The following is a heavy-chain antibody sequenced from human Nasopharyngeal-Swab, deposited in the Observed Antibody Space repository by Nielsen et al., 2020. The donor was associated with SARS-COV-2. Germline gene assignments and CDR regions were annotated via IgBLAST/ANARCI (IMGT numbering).Heavy chain of an antibody. Sequence: WIRQPPGKGLEWIGNIHYSENTNYNPSLKSRVTMSVDTSTDQFSLKLRSVTAADTAVYYCARDRGYNYGDPLSYFDYWGQGTLVTVSS. D-gene: IGHD5-18*01. CDR2: IHYSENT. CDR3: ARDRGYNYGDPLSYFDY. J-gene: IGHJ4*02. V-gene: IGHV4-59*01.